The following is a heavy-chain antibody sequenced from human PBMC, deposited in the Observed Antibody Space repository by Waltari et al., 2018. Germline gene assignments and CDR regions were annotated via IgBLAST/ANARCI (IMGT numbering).Heavy chain of an antibody. D-gene: IGHD6-19*01. V-gene: IGHV1-69*14. Sequence: QVQLVQSGAEGKKPGSSVEVSCTASVGTFSSYAISWVRRAPGQGLEWIGGIIPIFGTANYAQKFQGRVTITADKSTSTAYMELSSLRSEDTAVYYCARGYVAGTRYYYYMDVWGKGTTVTVSS. CDR1: VGTFSSYA. CDR3: ARGYVAGTRYYYYMDV. J-gene: IGHJ6*03. CDR2: IIPIFGTA.